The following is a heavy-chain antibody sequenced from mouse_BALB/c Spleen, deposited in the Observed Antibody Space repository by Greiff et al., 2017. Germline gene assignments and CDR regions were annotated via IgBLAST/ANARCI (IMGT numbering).Heavy chain of an antibody. Sequence: EVKLMESGPSLVKPSQTLSLTCSVTGDSITSGYWNWIRKFPGNKLEYMGYISYSGSTYYNPSLKSRISITRDTSKNQYYLQLNSVTTEDTATYYCAGPLYYDYDRAMDYWGQGTSVTVSS. CDR2: ISYSGST. V-gene: IGHV3-8*02. J-gene: IGHJ4*01. CDR3: AGPLYYDYDRAMDY. CDR1: GDSITSGY. D-gene: IGHD2-4*01.